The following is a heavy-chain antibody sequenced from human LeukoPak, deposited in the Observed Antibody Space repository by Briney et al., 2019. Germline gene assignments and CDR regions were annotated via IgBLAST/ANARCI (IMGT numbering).Heavy chain of an antibody. CDR3: AKAYRAVAGPVDY. CDR1: GFTFSSYG. V-gene: IGHV3-30*18. D-gene: IGHD6-19*01. CDR2: ISYDGSNK. J-gene: IGHJ4*02. Sequence: GGSLRLSCAASGFTFSSYGMHWVRQAPGKGLEWVAVISYDGSNKYYADSVKGRFTIFRDNSKNTLYLQMNSLRAEDTAVYYCAKAYRAVAGPVDYWGQGTLVTVSS.